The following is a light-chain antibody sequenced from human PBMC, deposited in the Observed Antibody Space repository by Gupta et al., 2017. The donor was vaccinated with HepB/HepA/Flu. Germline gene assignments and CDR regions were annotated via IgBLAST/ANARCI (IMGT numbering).Light chain of an antibody. J-gene: IGLJ2*01. V-gene: IGLV1-51*02. CDR3: GTWDSSLSVGL. CDR2: ENN. Sequence: QSVLTQPPSMSAAPGQKVTISCSGSSSNIGNNYVSCYQQFPGTAPKLLIYENNKRPSGIPDRFSASKSGTSAALAVTGLQTGDEADYYCGTWDSSLSVGLFGGGTKVTVL. CDR1: SSNIGNNY.